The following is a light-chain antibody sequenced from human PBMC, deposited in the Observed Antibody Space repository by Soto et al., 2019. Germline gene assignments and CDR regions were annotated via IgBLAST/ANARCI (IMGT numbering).Light chain of an antibody. CDR1: QGISSY. J-gene: IGKJ1*01. Sequence: IQLTQSPSSLSASVGDSVTITCRASQGISSYLAWYQQKPGKPPKLLIYAASTLQSGVPSRFRGSGSGTDFTLSVSSLQPEDFETYYCQQTYTTPRTFGQGTKVEIK. CDR2: AAS. V-gene: IGKV1-39*01. CDR3: QQTYTTPRT.